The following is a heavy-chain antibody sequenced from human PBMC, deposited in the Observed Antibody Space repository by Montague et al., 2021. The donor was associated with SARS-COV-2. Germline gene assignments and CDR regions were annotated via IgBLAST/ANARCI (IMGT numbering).Heavy chain of an antibody. J-gene: IGHJ4*02. V-gene: IGHV4-39*01. CDR1: GATTNTGTHY. CDR2: VYYTGKT. CDR3: ARLRQGEDHFDY. D-gene: IGHD3-16*01. Sequence: SETLSLTCNVTGATTNTGTHYWGWIRQPPGKVLEWIGSVYYTGKTYYNPSFKSRITVSVDTSNNYFSLILTTVTAADTAVYYCARLRQGEDHFDYWGRGTLVTVSS.